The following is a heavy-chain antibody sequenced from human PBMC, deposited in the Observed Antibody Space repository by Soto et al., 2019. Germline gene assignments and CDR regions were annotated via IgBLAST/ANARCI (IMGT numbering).Heavy chain of an antibody. Sequence: QVQLQQWGAGLLKPSETLSLTCAVYGGSFSGYYWSWIRQPPGKGLEWMGEINHSGSTNYNPSLKSRVTISVDTSKNQFSLKLSSVTAADTAVYYCARGSQVVVAARGVNWFDPWGPGTLVTVSS. J-gene: IGHJ5*02. CDR2: INHSGST. CDR1: GGSFSGYY. D-gene: IGHD2-15*01. CDR3: ARGSQVVVAARGVNWFDP. V-gene: IGHV4-34*01.